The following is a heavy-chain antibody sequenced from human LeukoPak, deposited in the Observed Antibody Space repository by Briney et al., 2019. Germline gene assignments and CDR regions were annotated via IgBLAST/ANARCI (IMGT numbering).Heavy chain of an antibody. Sequence: SETLSLTCTVSGGSISSYYWGWIRQPPGKGLEWIGSIYYSGSTYYNPSLKGRVTISVDTSKNQFSLKLSSVTAADTAVYYCAREAQDIVVVPAAMNYYYYYGMDVWGQGTTVTVSS. D-gene: IGHD2-2*01. CDR2: IYYSGST. CDR3: AREAQDIVVVPAAMNYYYYYGMDV. CDR1: GGSISSYY. V-gene: IGHV4-39*07. J-gene: IGHJ6*02.